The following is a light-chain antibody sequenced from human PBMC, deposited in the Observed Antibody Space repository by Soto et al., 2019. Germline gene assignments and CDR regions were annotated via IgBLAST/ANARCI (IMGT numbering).Light chain of an antibody. CDR2: NAY. CDR1: QGVATT. J-gene: IGKJ4*01. V-gene: IGKV3-15*01. CDR3: QHYKTWPLA. Sequence: EIVMTPSPASLSVSPGDSVTLSCRASQGVATTLAWYRQQPGQAPRLLIYNAYIRASGVPARFSGSGSGTEFTLTISSLQSEDFAVYYCQHYKTWPLAFGGVSKVDIK.